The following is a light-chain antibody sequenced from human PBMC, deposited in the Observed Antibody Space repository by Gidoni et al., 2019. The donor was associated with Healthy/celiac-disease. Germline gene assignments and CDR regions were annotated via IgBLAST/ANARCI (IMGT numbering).Light chain of an antibody. CDR3: QSADSSGTCWV. J-gene: IGLJ3*02. CDR2: KDS. CDR1: ALPKQY. Sequence: SYELPQPPSVSVSPGQTARITCSGDALPKQYAYWYQQKPGQAPVLVIYKDSERPSGIPERFSGSSSGTTVTLTISGVQAEDEADYYCQSADSSGTCWVFGGGTKLTVL. V-gene: IGLV3-25*03.